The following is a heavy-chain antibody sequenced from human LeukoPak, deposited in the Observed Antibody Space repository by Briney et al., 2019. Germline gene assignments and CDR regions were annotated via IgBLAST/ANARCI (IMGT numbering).Heavy chain of an antibody. CDR2: ISGSGGST. CDR3: AKDIFMTTVVKEKKRFDY. CDR1: GFTFSSYA. V-gene: IGHV3-23*01. D-gene: IGHD4-23*01. J-gene: IGHJ4*02. Sequence: GGSLRLSCAASGFTFSSYAMSWVRQAPGKGLEWVSAISGSGGSTYYADSVKGRFTISRDNSKNTLYLQMNSLRAEDTAVYYCAKDIFMTTVVKEKKRFDYWGQGTLVTVSS.